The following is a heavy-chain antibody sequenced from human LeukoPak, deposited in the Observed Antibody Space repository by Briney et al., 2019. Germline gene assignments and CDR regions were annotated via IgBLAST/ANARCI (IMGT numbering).Heavy chain of an antibody. D-gene: IGHD2-8*01. V-gene: IGHV3-21*06. Sequence: GGSLRLSCAASGFTFSNYNMNWVRQAPGKGLEWVSSISRSSSYIHYADSVKGRFTISRDNAKNSLFLQMNSLRAEDTAVYYCARGGVLMVYAIPFDYWGQGTLVTVSS. CDR2: ISRSSSYI. J-gene: IGHJ4*02. CDR1: GFTFSNYN. CDR3: ARGGVLMVYAIPFDY.